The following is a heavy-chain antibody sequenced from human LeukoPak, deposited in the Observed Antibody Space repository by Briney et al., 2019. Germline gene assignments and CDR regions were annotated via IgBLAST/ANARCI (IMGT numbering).Heavy chain of an antibody. D-gene: IGHD5-12*01. Sequence: SETLSLTCTVSGGSISSYYWSWIRQPPGKGLEWIGYIYYSGSTNYNPSLKSRVTISVDTSKNQFSLKLSSVTAADTAVYYCARDGASRPEYSGYDYDAFDIWGQGTMVTASS. CDR1: GGSISSYY. V-gene: IGHV4-59*01. CDR3: ARDGASRPEYSGYDYDAFDI. J-gene: IGHJ3*02. CDR2: IYYSGST.